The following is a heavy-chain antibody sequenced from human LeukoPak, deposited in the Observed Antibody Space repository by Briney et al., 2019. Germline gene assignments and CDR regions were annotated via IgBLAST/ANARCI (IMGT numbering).Heavy chain of an antibody. CDR1: GFTFSSYE. CDR2: IGNSGSPI. V-gene: IGHV3-48*03. Sequence: AGGSLRLSCAASGFTFSSYEMNWVRQAPGKGLEWVSYIGNSGSPIYYADSVKGRFTISRDNAKNSLFLQMSSLRAEDTAVYYCARTFDSWGQGTLVTVSS. CDR3: ARTFDS. J-gene: IGHJ4*02.